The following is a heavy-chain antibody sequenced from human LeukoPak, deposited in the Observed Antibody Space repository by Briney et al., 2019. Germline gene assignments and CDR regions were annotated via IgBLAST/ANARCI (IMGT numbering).Heavy chain of an antibody. CDR1: GFSFSIYW. Sequence: GGSLRLSCAASGFSFSIYWMTWIRQAPGKGLEWVANINQDGSGEYYVDSVRGRFTISRDNAKNSLYLQMNSLRADDTAVYYCASRGDPPGYPFDYWGQGTLVTVSS. V-gene: IGHV3-7*01. D-gene: IGHD2-21*01. CDR3: ASRGDPPGYPFDY. J-gene: IGHJ4*02. CDR2: INQDGSGE.